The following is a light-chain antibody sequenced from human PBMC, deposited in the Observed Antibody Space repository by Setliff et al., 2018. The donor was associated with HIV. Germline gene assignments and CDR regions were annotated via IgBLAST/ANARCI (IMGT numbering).Light chain of an antibody. CDR1: SSDVGSYNL. CDR3: CSYANGSTFV. J-gene: IGLJ1*01. V-gene: IGLV2-23*02. Sequence: QSVLTQPASVSGSPGQSITISCTGTSSDVGSYNLVSWYQQHPDKAPQLMIFEVTERPSGVSNRFSGSKSGNTASLTISGLQAEDEAEYYCCSYANGSTFVFGTGTKVTVL. CDR2: EVT.